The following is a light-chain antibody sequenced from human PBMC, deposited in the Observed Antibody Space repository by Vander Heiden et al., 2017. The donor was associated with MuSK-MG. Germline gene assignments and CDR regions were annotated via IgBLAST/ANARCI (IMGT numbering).Light chain of an antibody. Sequence: DSVMMQSPHSLPVIPGASASISCRSSQIPVHCNGYNYVDWYLQKPGQAPQLLIYLGSCRASGVPDRFRNSGSGTDFTLRISRVEAEDVGVYYCMQDLQTPCTFGQGTKLEIK. CDR3: MQDLQTPCT. V-gene: IGKV2-28*01. J-gene: IGKJ2*02. CDR1: QIPVHCNGYNY. CDR2: LGS.